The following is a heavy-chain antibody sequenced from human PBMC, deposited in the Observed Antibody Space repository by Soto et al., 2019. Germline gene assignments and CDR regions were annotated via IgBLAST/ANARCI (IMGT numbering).Heavy chain of an antibody. V-gene: IGHV4-30-2*01. CDR2: IYHSVST. J-gene: IGHJ6*02. D-gene: IGHD3-22*01. CDR1: GGSISSGGYS. Sequence: QLQLQESGSGLVKPSQTLSLTCAVSGGSISSGGYSWSWIRQPPGKGLEWIGYIYHSVSTYYNPSLKSRVTISVDRSKNQFSLKLSSVTAADTAVYYCARDHYYDSSGYYYGGMDVWGQGNTVTVS. CDR3: ARDHYYDSSGYYYGGMDV.